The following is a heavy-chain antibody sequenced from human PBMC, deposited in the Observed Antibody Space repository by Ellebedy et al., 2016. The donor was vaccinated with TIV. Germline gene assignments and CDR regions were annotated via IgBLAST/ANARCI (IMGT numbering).Heavy chain of an antibody. D-gene: IGHD1-1*01. J-gene: IGHJ4*02. Sequence: ASVKVSCXASGYTFTSYDINWVRQATGQGLEWMGWISAYNGNTNYAQKLQGRVTMTTDTSTSTAYMELRSLRSDDTAVYYCAKLKAGTTYIDYWGQGTLVTVSS. CDR2: ISAYNGNT. V-gene: IGHV1-18*01. CDR1: GYTFTSYD. CDR3: AKLKAGTTYIDY.